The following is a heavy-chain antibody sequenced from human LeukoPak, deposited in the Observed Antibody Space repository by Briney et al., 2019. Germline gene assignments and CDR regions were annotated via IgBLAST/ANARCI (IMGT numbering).Heavy chain of an antibody. V-gene: IGHV3-33*08. J-gene: IGHJ4*02. CDR1: GFTFSNYA. D-gene: IGHD1-7*01. CDR3: ARGQITGTTNWFDY. Sequence: GGSLRLSCAASGFTFSNYAMTWVRQAPGKGLEWVAVVWFDGTNRYYADSVKGRFTVSRDNSKNTLDLQMSSLRAEDTAIYYCARGQITGTTNWFDYWGQGTLVTVSS. CDR2: VWFDGTNR.